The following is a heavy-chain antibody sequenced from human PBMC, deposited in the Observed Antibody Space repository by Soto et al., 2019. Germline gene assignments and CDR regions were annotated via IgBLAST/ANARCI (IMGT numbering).Heavy chain of an antibody. CDR1: GFTFSSYA. Sequence: GGSLRLSCAASGFTFSSYAMHWVRQAPGKGLEWVAVISYDGSNKYYADSVKGRFTISRDNSKNTLYLQMNSLRAEDTAVYYCARGGYYYYGMDVWGQGTTVTVSS. CDR2: ISYDGSNK. V-gene: IGHV3-30-3*01. J-gene: IGHJ6*02. CDR3: ARGGYYYYGMDV.